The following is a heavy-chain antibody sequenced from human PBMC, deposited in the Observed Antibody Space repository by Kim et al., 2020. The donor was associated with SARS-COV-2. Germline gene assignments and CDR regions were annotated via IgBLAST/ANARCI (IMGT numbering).Heavy chain of an antibody. Sequence: SETLSLTCAVYGGSFSGYYWSWICQPPGKGLEWIGEINHSGSTNYNPSLKSRVTISVDTSKNQFSLKLSSVTAADTAVYYCARGLEWLRWSPKRYCSGGSCYSAGWFDPWGQGTLVTVSS. D-gene: IGHD2-15*01. V-gene: IGHV4-34*01. CDR1: GGSFSGYY. CDR2: INHSGST. J-gene: IGHJ5*02. CDR3: ARGLEWLRWSPKRYCSGGSCYSAGWFDP.